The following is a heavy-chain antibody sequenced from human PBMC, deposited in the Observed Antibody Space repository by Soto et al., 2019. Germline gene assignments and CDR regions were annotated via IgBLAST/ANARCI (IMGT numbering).Heavy chain of an antibody. V-gene: IGHV1-2*04. J-gene: IGHJ6*02. CDR2: INPNIGGA. CDR1: GYTFTGYY. Sequence: ASVKVSCKASGYTFTGYYMHWVRQAPGQGPEWMGWINPNIGGANYAQKFQGWVTMTRDTSISTAYMELSSLRSEDTAVYYCARGIGGYSYGSYYYYYGMDVWGQGTTVTSP. CDR3: ARGIGGYSYGSYYYYYGMDV. D-gene: IGHD5-18*01.